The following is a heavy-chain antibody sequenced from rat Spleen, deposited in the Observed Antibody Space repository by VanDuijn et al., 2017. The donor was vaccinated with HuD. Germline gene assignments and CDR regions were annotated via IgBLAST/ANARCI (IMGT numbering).Heavy chain of an antibody. CDR1: EFSLTRYS. D-gene: IGHD4-3*01. CDR3: ARSGRD. CDR2: ISSGGST. Sequence: QVQLKESGPGLVQPSETLSLTCPVSEFSLTRYSVRWVSQPPGKGLAWIAAISSGGSTYYNSDLKSRLSISRDTTKSQVFLKMNSLQTEDTAMYFCARSGRDWGQGVMVTVSS. J-gene: IGHJ2*01. V-gene: IGHV2-6*01.